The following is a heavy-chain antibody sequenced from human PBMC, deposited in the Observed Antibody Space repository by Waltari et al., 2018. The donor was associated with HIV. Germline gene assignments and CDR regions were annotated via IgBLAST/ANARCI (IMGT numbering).Heavy chain of an antibody. CDR3: ARQRLASVVGNYYYSMDV. CDR1: GYTFTSYG. J-gene: IGHJ6*02. Sequence: QVHLVQSGAEVKKPGASVKVSCKASGYTFTSYGFNWVRQAPGQRPEWMGWIRAGNGDTKYSPKFQGRVTITSDTSANTAYMEMSRLTSEDTAVYFCARQRLASVVGNYYYSMDVWGQGTTVTGSS. D-gene: IGHD2-21*01. V-gene: IGHV1-3*01. CDR2: IRAGNGDT.